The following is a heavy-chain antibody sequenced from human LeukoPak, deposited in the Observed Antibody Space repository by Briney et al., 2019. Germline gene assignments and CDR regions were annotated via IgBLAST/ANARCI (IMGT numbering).Heavy chain of an antibody. CDR3: AVGSSTSCYFCYYYMDV. J-gene: IGHJ6*03. CDR1: GGSISSSSYY. D-gene: IGHD2-2*01. Sequence: SGTLSLTCTVSGGSISSSSYYWGWIRQPPGKGLKWIGSIYYSGSTYYNPSLKSRVTISVDTSKNQFSLKLSSVTAADTAVYYCAVGSSTSCYFCYYYMDVWGKGTTVTVSS. CDR2: IYYSGST. V-gene: IGHV4-39*07.